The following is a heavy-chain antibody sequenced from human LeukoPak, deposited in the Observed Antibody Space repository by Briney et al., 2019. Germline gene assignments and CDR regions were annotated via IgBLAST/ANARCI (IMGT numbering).Heavy chain of an antibody. D-gene: IGHD3-10*01. J-gene: IGHJ5*02. V-gene: IGHV1-46*01. CDR2: INPSGGST. CDR3: ARGEISSMVRGVIIAGRWFDP. Sequence: ASVKVSCKASGYTFTSYYMHWVRHAPGQGLEWMGIINPSGGSTSYAQKFQGRVTMTRDMSTSTVYMELSSLRSEDTAVYYCARGEISSMVRGVIIAGRWFDPWGQGTLVTVSS. CDR1: GYTFTSYY.